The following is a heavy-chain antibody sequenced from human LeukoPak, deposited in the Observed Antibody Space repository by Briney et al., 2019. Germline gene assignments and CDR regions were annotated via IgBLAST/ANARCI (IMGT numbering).Heavy chain of an antibody. J-gene: IGHJ3*02. CDR1: GGSFSGYY. Sequence: PSETLSLTCAVYGGSFSGYYWSWIRQPPGKGLEWIGEINHRGSTNYNPSLKSRVTISVDTSKNQFSLKLSSVTAADTAVYYCARGPGLLWFVDAFDIWGQGTMVTVSS. CDR3: ARGPGLLWFVDAFDI. CDR2: INHRGST. V-gene: IGHV4-34*01. D-gene: IGHD3-10*01.